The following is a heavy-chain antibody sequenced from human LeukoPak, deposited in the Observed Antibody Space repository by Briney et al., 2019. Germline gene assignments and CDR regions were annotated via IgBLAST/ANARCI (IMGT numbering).Heavy chain of an antibody. V-gene: IGHV3-23*01. CDR3: ARKAAPTSGYDY. Sequence: GGSLRLSCPVSGFTFINYGMSWVRQAPGKGLEWVSAISGRGDRTYYADSVKGRFTISRDNSKNTLYLQMNSLTDEDTALYYCARKAAPTSGYDYWGQGILVTVSS. CDR1: GFTFINYG. J-gene: IGHJ4*02. CDR2: ISGRGDRT. D-gene: IGHD5-12*01.